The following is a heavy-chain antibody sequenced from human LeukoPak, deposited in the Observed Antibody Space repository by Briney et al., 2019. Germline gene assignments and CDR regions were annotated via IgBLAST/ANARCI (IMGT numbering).Heavy chain of an antibody. CDR3: ASSSWNYYNY. J-gene: IGHJ4*02. V-gene: IGHV3-7*05. D-gene: IGHD2-15*01. CDR2: IKQDGSQK. Sequence: GGSLRLSCVASGLSISGQWMNWVRQAPGKGLEWVANIKQDGSQKYYVDSVKGRFTISRDNAKNSLYLQMDSLRAEDSAVYYCASSSWNYYNYWGQGTLVTVSS. CDR1: GLSISGQW.